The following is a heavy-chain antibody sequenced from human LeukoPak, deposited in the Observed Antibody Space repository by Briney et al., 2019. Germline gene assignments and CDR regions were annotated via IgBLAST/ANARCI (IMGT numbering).Heavy chain of an antibody. CDR1: GGSISSYY. D-gene: IGHD1-1*01. CDR3: AREGGGRDMYNWGPFDA. Sequence: SETLSLNCTVSGGSISSYYGSWIRQPPGKGLEWIGYLYNGGSTKYNPSLESRVTISLETTNNQFFLKMITVTAADTAVFYCAREGGGRDMYNWGPFDAWGEGETVSVS. J-gene: IGHJ3*01. CDR2: LYNGGST. V-gene: IGHV4-59*01.